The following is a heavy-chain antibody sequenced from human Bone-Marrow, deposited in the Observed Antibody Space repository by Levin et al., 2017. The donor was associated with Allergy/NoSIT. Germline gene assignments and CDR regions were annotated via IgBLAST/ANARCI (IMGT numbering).Heavy chain of an antibody. CDR1: GFMFSDYY. J-gene: IGHJ5*02. CDR2: ISSSGETV. V-gene: IGHV3-11*01. CDR3: AREFKRNLDH. Sequence: SCATSGFMFSDYYMSWIRLAPGKGLEWISYISSSGETVYYADSVQGRFTISRDNARNSVLLHMNSLTVEDTAVYYCAREFKRNLDHWGQGTQVTVSS.